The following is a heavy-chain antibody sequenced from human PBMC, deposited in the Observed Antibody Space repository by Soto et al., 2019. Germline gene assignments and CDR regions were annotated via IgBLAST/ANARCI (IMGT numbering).Heavy chain of an antibody. D-gene: IGHD6-6*01. CDR2: ISWNSGSI. Sequence: EVQLVESGGGLVQPGRSLRLSCAASGFTFDDYAMHWVRQAPGKGLEWVSGISWNSGSIGYADSVKGRFTISRDNAKNSLYLQMNSLRAEDTALYYCAKDKGPSSSLDYWGQGTLVTVSS. J-gene: IGHJ4*02. V-gene: IGHV3-9*01. CDR3: AKDKGPSSSLDY. CDR1: GFTFDDYA.